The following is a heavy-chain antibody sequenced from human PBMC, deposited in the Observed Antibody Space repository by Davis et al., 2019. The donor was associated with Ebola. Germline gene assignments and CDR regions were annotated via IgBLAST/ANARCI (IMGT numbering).Heavy chain of an antibody. CDR3: ARGGYSYGRNYFDY. CDR2: IYHSGST. D-gene: IGHD5-18*01. Sequence: PSETLSLTCAVSGGSISSSNWWSWVRQPPGKGLEWIGEIYHSGSTNYNPSLKSRVTISVDKSKNQFSLKLSSVTAADTAVYYCARGGYSYGRNYFDYWGQGTLVTVSS. CDR1: GGSISSSNW. J-gene: IGHJ4*02. V-gene: IGHV4-4*02.